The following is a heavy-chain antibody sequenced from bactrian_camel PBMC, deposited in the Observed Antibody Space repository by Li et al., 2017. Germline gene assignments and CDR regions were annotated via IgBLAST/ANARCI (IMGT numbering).Heavy chain of an antibody. Sequence: HVQLVESGGGSVQAGGSLRLNCAFDAYTPANVRMAWFRQAPGKEREGVASLASDGSTIYANSLKGRVTISKDNAGNWLDLQMESLEAGDSARYYCAADRRRHGAPSLRPGDYSVWGQGTQVTVS. V-gene: IGHV3S53*01. CDR3: AADRRRHGAPSLRPGDYSV. J-gene: IGHJ4*01. CDR1: AYTPANVR. CDR2: LASDGST. D-gene: IGHD2*01.